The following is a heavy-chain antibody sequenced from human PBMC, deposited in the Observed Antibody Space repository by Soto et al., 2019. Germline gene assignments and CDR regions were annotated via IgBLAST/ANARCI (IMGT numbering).Heavy chain of an antibody. J-gene: IGHJ4*02. CDR2: ISSSSSYT. CDR1: GFTFSDYY. CDR3: ARGEAAVAGSLDY. D-gene: IGHD6-19*01. V-gene: IGHV3-11*06. Sequence: GGSLRLSCAASGFTFSDYYMSWIRQAPGKGLEWVSYISSSSSYTNYADSVKGRFTISRDNAKNSLYLQMNSLRAEDTAVYYCARGEAAVAGSLDYWGQGTLVTVSS.